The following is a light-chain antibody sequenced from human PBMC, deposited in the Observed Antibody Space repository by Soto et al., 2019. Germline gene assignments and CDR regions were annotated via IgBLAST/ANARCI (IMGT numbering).Light chain of an antibody. J-gene: IGKJ3*01. CDR1: QSIKNW. V-gene: IGKV1-5*03. Sequence: DIQMTQSPSTLSASVGDRVTITCRASQSIKNWLAWYQQKPGDAPKLLIYKASTLESGDPSRFSGSGSGTEFTLTISCLQPDDVATYYCQQYNSYSQFTFGPGTKVDIK. CDR3: QQYNSYSQFT. CDR2: KAS.